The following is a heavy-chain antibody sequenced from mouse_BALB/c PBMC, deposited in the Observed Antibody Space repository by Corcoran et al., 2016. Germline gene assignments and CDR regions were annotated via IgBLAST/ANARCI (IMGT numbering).Heavy chain of an antibody. J-gene: IGHJ2*01. V-gene: IGHV14-3*02. Sequence: EVQLQQSGAELVKPGASVKLSCTASGFNSKDTYMHWVKQRPEQGLEWIGRIDPANGNTKYDPKFQGKATITADTSSNTAYLQLSSLTSEDTAVYYCARGGKLRLPYYFDYWGQGTTLTVSS. D-gene: IGHD1-2*01. CDR2: IDPANGNT. CDR3: ARGGKLRLPYYFDY. CDR1: GFNSKDTY.